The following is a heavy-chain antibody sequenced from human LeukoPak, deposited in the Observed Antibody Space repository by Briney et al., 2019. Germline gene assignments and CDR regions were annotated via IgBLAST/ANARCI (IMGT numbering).Heavy chain of an antibody. CDR1: GFTFSSYG. CDR2: IWYDGSNQ. J-gene: IGHJ4*02. V-gene: IGHV3-33*03. CDR3: AKGDSPDPFEH. D-gene: IGHD3-22*01. Sequence: GGSLRPSCTASGFTFSSYGMHWVRQAPGKGLEWVAVIWYDGSNQQYADSVKGRFTISRDNSGNTVFLQMNSLRPEDTAVYYSAKGDSPDPFEHWGLGTLVTVSS.